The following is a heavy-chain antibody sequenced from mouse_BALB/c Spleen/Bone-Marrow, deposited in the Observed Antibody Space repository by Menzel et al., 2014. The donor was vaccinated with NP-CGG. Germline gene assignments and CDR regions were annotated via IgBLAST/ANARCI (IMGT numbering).Heavy chain of an antibody. CDR1: GFNIKDTY. CDR3: ASYFYGYYFDY. J-gene: IGHJ2*01. CDR2: IDPANGNT. V-gene: IGHV14-3*02. Sequence: EVKLVESGAELVKSGASVKLSCTASGFNIKDTYMHWVKQRPEQGLEWIGRIDPANGNTKYDPKFQGKATITADTSSNTAFLQLSSLTSEDTAVYCCASYFYGYYFDYWGQGTPLTVSS. D-gene: IGHD1-2*01.